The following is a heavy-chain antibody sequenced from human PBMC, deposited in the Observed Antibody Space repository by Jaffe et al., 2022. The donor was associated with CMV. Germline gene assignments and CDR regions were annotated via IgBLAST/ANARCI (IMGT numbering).Heavy chain of an antibody. J-gene: IGHJ4*02. Sequence: QLQLQESGPGLVKPSETLSLTCTVSGGSISSSSYYWGWIRQPPGKGLEWIGSIYYSGSTYYNPSLKSRVTISVDTSKNQFSLKLSSVTAADTAVYYCARIVPTKKIDYWGQGTLVTVSS. CDR2: IYYSGST. CDR1: GGSISSSSYY. D-gene: IGHD1-26*01. CDR3: ARIVPTKKIDY. V-gene: IGHV4-39*01.